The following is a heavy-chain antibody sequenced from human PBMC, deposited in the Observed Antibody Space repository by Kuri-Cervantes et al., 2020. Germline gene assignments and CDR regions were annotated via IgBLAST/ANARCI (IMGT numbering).Heavy chain of an antibody. Sequence: LRLSCAVSGGSISSGGYSWSWIRQPPGKGLEWIGYIYHSGSTYYNPSLKSRVIMSVDTSKNQFSLKLSSVTAADTAVYYCARASYDFWSGYYPYYYYMDVRGKGTTVTVSS. CDR2: IYHSGST. CDR3: ARASYDFWSGYYPYYYYMDV. V-gene: IGHV4-30-2*01. D-gene: IGHD3-3*01. CDR1: GGSISSGGYS. J-gene: IGHJ6*03.